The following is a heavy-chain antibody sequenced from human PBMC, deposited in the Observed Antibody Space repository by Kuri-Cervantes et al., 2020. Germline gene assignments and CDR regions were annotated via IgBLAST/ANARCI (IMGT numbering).Heavy chain of an antibody. J-gene: IGHJ4*02. V-gene: IGHV3-48*01. CDR2: ISSSSSTI. Sequence: GESLKISCAASGFTFSSYSMNWVRQAPGKGLEWVSYISSSSSTIYYADSVKGRFTISRDNAKNSLYLQMNSLRAEDTAVYYCAKSPSFRGWPYHLDYWGQGTPVTVSS. D-gene: IGHD6-19*01. CDR1: GFTFSSYS. CDR3: AKSPSFRGWPYHLDY.